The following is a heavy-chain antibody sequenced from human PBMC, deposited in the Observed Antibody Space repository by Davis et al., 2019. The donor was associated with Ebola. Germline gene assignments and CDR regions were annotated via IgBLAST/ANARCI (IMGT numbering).Heavy chain of an antibody. D-gene: IGHD3-22*01. V-gene: IGHV6-1*01. Sequence: LRLSCAISEDSVSINSAGWNWIRQSPSRGLEWLGRTYFNSKYYSDYAVSVRGRITINADPSKNQFSLQLNSVTPEDTAVYYCARGWLKGYLDYWGQGTLVTVSS. CDR3: ARGWLKGYLDY. J-gene: IGHJ4*02. CDR1: EDSVSINSAG. CDR2: TYFNSKYYS.